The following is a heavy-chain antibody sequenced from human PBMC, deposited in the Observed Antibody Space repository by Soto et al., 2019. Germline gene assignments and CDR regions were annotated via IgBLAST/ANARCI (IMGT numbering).Heavy chain of an antibody. CDR3: ARACWGAGTQAFDY. Sequence: PSETLSLTCAVSGGSVTNNNYLGWVRQPPGKGLEWIGEIYHTGSTNYNPSLKSRFTVSRDNAKNSLYLQMNSLRVEDTAIYYCARACWGAGTQAFDYWGQGTLVTVSS. J-gene: IGHJ4*02. CDR2: IYHTGST. CDR1: GGSVTNNNY. D-gene: IGHD3-10*01. V-gene: IGHV4-4*02.